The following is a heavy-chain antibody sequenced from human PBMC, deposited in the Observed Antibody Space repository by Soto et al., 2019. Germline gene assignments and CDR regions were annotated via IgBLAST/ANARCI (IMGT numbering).Heavy chain of an antibody. J-gene: IGHJ5*02. CDR1: GGSISNYY. V-gene: IGHV4-59*01. D-gene: IGHD4-17*01. CDR3: ARLPWADYGGIFDP. Sequence: SETLSLTCTVSGGSISNYYWSWIRHPPEKKLEWIGYIYYSGSTNYNPSLKSRVTISVDTSKNQLSLKLYSVTTADTAMYYCARLPWADYGGIFDPWGQGTLVTVPQ. CDR2: IYYSGST.